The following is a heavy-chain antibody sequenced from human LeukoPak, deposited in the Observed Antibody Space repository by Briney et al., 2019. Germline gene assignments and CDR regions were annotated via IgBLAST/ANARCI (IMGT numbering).Heavy chain of an antibody. CDR1: GGSISSSSYY. D-gene: IGHD2-15*01. V-gene: IGHV4-39*07. Sequence: SETLSLTCTVSGGSISSSSYYWGWIRQPPGKGLEWIGSIYYSGSTYYNPSLKSRVTTSVATSKNQFSLKLSSVTAADTAVYYCARAAGYGYFDYWGQGTLVTVSS. CDR3: ARAAGYGYFDY. CDR2: IYYSGST. J-gene: IGHJ4*02.